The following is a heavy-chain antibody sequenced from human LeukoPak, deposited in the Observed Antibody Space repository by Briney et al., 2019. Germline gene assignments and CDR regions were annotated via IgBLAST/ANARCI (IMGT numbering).Heavy chain of an antibody. Sequence: SETLSLTCTVSGGSISSYYWSWIRQPPGKGLEWIGYIYYSGSTNYNPSLKSRVTISVDKSKNQFSLRLSSVTAADTGLYYCTRGSYDVLTGYSTLGEYWGQGALVTVSS. D-gene: IGHD3-9*01. V-gene: IGHV4-59*08. J-gene: IGHJ4*02. CDR1: GGSISSYY. CDR2: IYYSGST. CDR3: TRGSYDVLTGYSTLGEY.